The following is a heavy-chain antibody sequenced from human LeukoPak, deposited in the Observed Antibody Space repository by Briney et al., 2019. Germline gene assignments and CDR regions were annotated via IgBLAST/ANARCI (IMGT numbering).Heavy chain of an antibody. J-gene: IGHJ4*02. CDR3: AREPAAGSGNY. CDR1: GASISSGGYY. D-gene: IGHD3-10*01. CDR2: IYTSGSA. Sequence: SQTLSLTCTVSGASISSGGYYWRWIRQPAGKGLEWIGRIYTSGSANYNPSLKSRLTISLDTSKSQFSLKLNSVTAADTAMYYCAREPAAGSGNYWGQGTLVTVSS. V-gene: IGHV4-61*02.